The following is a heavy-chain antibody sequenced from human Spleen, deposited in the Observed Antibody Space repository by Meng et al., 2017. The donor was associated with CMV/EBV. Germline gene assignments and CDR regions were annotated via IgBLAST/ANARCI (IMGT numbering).Heavy chain of an antibody. CDR1: GGSFSGHY. J-gene: IGHJ5*02. V-gene: IGHV4-34*01. Sequence: MSLTCAVYGGSFSGHYWSWIRQPPGKDLEWIGEINHSGSTNYNPSLKSRVTISLDTSKIQFSLKLSSVTAADTAVYYCARGHRWFDPWGQGTLVTVSS. CDR2: INHSGST. CDR3: ARGHRWFDP.